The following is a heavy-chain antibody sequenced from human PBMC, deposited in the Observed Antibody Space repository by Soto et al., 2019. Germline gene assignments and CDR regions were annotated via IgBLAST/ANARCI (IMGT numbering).Heavy chain of an antibody. D-gene: IGHD6-13*01. V-gene: IGHV4-34*01. Sequence: QVQLQQWGARLLKPSETLSLTCAVYGGSFSSYFWNWVRQPPGKGLEWIGEVTPSGRSNYNPSLKSRVTISKDSSKNQFSLEVSSVTAADTAVDYCTSSGRSWPDSFDIWGQGAMVTASS. CDR2: VTPSGRS. CDR1: GGSFSSYF. J-gene: IGHJ3*02. CDR3: TSSGRSWPDSFDI.